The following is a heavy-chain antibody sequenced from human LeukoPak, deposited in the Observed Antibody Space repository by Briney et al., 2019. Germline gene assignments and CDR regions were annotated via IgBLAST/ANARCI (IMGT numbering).Heavy chain of an antibody. J-gene: IGHJ3*02. D-gene: IGHD4-17*01. CDR3: TTEDTVTTSFDI. Sequence: PGGSLRLSCAASGFTFSNAWMNWVRQAPGKGLEWVGRIKSKTDGGTTDYAAPVKGRSTISRDDSKNTLYLQMNSLKTEDTAVYYCTTEDTVTTSFDIWGQGTMVTVSS. V-gene: IGHV3-15*07. CDR2: IKSKTDGGTT. CDR1: GFTFSNAW.